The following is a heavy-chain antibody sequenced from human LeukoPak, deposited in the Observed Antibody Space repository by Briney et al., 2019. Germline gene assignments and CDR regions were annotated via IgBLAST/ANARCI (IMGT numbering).Heavy chain of an antibody. Sequence: GGSPRLSCAASGFTFSTSWMHWVRQAPGKGLVWVSRINSDGSTTTYADSVKGRFAISRDNARNTVYLQMNSLRAEDTAVYYCARAMISGSDYWGQGTLVTVSS. CDR3: ARAMISGSDY. CDR2: INSDGSTT. J-gene: IGHJ4*02. D-gene: IGHD3-22*01. V-gene: IGHV3-74*01. CDR1: GFTFSTSW.